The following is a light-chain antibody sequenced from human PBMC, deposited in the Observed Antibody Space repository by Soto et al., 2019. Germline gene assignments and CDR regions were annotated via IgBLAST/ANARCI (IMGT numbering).Light chain of an antibody. J-gene: IGKJ5*01. V-gene: IGKV3-15*01. Sequence: EILMTQSPSPLSVSPGERATLSCRASQSVRSNLAWYQQKPGQAPRPLIYGASTSATGIPARFIGSGSGTEFTLTISSLQYEDFAVYYCQQYNNWHPITFGQGTRLEIK. CDR1: QSVRSN. CDR2: GAS. CDR3: QQYNNWHPIT.